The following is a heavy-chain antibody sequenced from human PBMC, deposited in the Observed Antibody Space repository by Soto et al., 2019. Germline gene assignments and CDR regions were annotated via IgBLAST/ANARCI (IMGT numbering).Heavy chain of an antibody. V-gene: IGHV3-23*01. D-gene: IGHD6-13*01. CDR2: ISGSGGST. Sequence: GGSLRLSCVASGFTFSSYAMSWVRQAPGKGLEWVSAISGSGGSTYYADSVKGRFTISRDNSKNTLYLQMNSLRAEDTAVYYCAKGGYSSSWYRWFDPWGQGTLVTVSS. CDR3: AKGGYSSSWYRWFDP. CDR1: GFTFSSYA. J-gene: IGHJ5*02.